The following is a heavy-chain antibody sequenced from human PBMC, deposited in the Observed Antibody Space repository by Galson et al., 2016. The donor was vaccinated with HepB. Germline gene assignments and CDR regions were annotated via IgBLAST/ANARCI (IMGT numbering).Heavy chain of an antibody. CDR3: ARARDNTREYHSLDV. V-gene: IGHV3-53*01. D-gene: IGHD6-6*01. CDR2: IYSGGGS. J-gene: IGHJ4*02. CDR1: GFSVTTTY. Sequence: SLRLSCAASGFSVTTTYMNWVRRAPGKGLEWVSIIYSGGGSFYADSVKGRFTVSRDDSHVYLQMNSLRAEDTAIYYCARARDNTREYHSLDVWGQGTLVTVSS.